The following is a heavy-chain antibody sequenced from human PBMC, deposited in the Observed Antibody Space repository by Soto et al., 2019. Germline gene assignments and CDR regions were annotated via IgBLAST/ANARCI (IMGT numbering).Heavy chain of an antibody. D-gene: IGHD1-1*01. J-gene: IGHJ6*02. CDR2: INAGNGNT. CDR1: GYTFTSYA. CDR3: ARPTRYYYYYGMDV. V-gene: IGHV1-3*01. Sequence: ASVKVSCKASGYTFTSYAMHWVRQAPGQRLEWMGWINAGNGNTKYSQKYQGRVTINRDTSASTAYMELSSLRSEDTAVYYCARPTRYYYYYGMDVWGQGTTVTVSS.